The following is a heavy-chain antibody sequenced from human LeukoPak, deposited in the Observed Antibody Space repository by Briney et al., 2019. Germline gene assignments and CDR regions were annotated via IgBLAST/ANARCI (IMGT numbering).Heavy chain of an antibody. CDR2: IDHSGTT. CDR3: ARESHTVTSFDY. Sequence: SETLSLTCAVYGESFSGFYWSWIRQSPGKGLEWIGEIDHSGTTNYNPSLKSRVTISVDTSKNQFSLKLTYATAADTAFYYCARESHTVTSFDYWGQGTLVTVSS. J-gene: IGHJ4*02. CDR1: GESFSGFY. D-gene: IGHD4-17*01. V-gene: IGHV4-34*01.